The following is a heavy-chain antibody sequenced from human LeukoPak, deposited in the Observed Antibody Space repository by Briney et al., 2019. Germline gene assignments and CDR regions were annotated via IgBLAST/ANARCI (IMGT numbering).Heavy chain of an antibody. D-gene: IGHD3-16*02. V-gene: IGHV3-74*01. CDR2: INSDGSAT. J-gene: IGHJ4*02. CDR3: ARGTAGYHSSYFDY. Sequence: GGSLRLSCAASGFTFGSPWMHWVRQAPGKGLVWVSRINSDGSATAYADSVKGRFTNSRDNAENTLYLQMNSLRAGDTAMYYCARGTAGYHSSYFDYWGQGTLVTVSS. CDR1: GFTFGSPW.